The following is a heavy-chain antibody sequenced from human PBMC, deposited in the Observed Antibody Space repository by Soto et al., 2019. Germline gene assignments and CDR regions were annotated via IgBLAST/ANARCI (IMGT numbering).Heavy chain of an antibody. CDR2: MKYDGSEK. CDR1: GFTFSRYW. CDR3: ARDRGGLVAEFDY. Sequence: EVQLVESGGGLVEPGGSLRLSCAASGFTFSRYWMSWVRQAPGKGLEGVANMKYDGSEKYYLDSVKGRFTISRDNAKNSLYLEMTDLRAEDAAVYFCARDRGGLVAEFDYWGQGTLVTVSS. J-gene: IGHJ4*02. D-gene: IGHD3-16*01. V-gene: IGHV3-7*01.